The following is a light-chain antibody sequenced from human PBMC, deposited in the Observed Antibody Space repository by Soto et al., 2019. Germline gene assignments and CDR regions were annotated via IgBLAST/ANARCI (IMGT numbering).Light chain of an antibody. CDR2: AAS. Sequence: DIQMTQSPASLSASVGDTVTITCRASQSITTYLNWYQQKPGKAPNLLIYAASSLQSGVPSRFSGSGSGTDFTLTINSLQPEDFATYHCQQSYSIPFTFGPGTKVDIK. J-gene: IGKJ3*01. CDR3: QQSYSIPFT. V-gene: IGKV1-39*01. CDR1: QSITTY.